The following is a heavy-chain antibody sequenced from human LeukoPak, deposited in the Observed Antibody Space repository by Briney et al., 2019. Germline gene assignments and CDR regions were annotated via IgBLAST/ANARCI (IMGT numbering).Heavy chain of an antibody. CDR3: ARHGSWSFDY. CDR1: GFTFSSHA. J-gene: IGHJ4*02. CDR2: MTSGSGSNV. V-gene: IGHV3-23*01. D-gene: IGHD6-13*01. Sequence: GGSLRLSCAASGFTFSSHAMSWLRQAQGKGLEWVSAMTSGSGSNVYYTDSLKGRCTISRDNSKNTLYLQMNSLRAEDTAVYYWARHGSWSFDYWGQGTLVTVSA.